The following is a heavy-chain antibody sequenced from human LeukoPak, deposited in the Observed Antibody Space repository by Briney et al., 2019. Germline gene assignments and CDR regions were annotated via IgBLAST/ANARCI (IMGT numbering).Heavy chain of an antibody. V-gene: IGHV4-39*07. CDR3: AATEGNIVVVPAAIIFDY. D-gene: IGHD2-2*01. CDR1: GGSISSSSYY. Sequence: SETLSLTCTVSGGSISSSSYYWGWIRQPPGKGLEWIGSIYYSGSTNYNPSLKSRVTISVDTSKNQFSLKLSSVTAADTAVYYCAATEGNIVVVPAAIIFDYWGQGTLVTVSS. CDR2: IYYSGST. J-gene: IGHJ4*02.